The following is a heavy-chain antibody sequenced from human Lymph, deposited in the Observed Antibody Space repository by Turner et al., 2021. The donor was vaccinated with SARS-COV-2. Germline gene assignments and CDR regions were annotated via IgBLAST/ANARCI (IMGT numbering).Heavy chain of an antibody. D-gene: IGHD3-22*01. V-gene: IGHV3-23*01. CDR3: AKGVRGAMIVVVIPYFDY. Sequence: EVQLLESGRGLVQPGGSLRLSCAASGFTFSSYAMSWVRQAPGKGLEWVSAISGSGGDTYYADSVKGRFTISRDNSKNTLYLQMNSLRAEDTAVYYCAKGVRGAMIVVVIPYFDYWGQGTLVTVSS. J-gene: IGHJ4*02. CDR1: GFTFSSYA. CDR2: ISGSGGDT.